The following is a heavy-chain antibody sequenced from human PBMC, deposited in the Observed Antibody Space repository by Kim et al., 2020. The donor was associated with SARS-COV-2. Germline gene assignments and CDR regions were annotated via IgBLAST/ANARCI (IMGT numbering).Heavy chain of an antibody. D-gene: IGHD1-26*01. CDR1: GGSISSSSYY. CDR3: ARLGGSYYSRAIWTFD. Sequence: SETLSLTCTVSGGSISSSSYYWGWIRQPPGKGLEWVGCNYYSGSTYYNPSLKSRVTISVDTSKNQFSLKMSSVTAEDTAVYYLARLGGSYYSRAIWTFD. CDR2: NYYSGST. V-gene: IGHV4-39*01. J-gene: IGHJ3*02.